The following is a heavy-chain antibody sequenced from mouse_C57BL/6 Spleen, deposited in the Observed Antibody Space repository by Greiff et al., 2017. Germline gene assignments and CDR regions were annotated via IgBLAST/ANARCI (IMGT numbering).Heavy chain of an antibody. V-gene: IGHV1-54*01. CDR2: INPGSGGT. CDR1: GYAFTNYL. D-gene: IGHD2-1*01. Sequence: QVQLKQSGAELVRPGTSVKVSCKASGYAFTNYLIEWVKQRPGQGLEWIGVINPGSGGTNYNEKFKGKATLTADKSSSTAYMQLSSLTSEDSAVYFCARIYYGTLDYWGQGTTLTVSS. CDR3: ARIYYGTLDY. J-gene: IGHJ2*01.